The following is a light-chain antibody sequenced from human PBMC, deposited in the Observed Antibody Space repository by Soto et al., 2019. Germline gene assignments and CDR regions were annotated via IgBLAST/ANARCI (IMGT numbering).Light chain of an antibody. J-gene: IGKJ2*01. CDR2: DAS. Sequence: EILMTQSPATLSVSPGETATLSCRASQSISNNLDWYQQKPGQAPRLLMYDASTRSTGIPARFSGSGSGTEFTLTISSLQSEDFAVYYCQQCNNWPPAFGQGTKREI. V-gene: IGKV3-15*01. CDR3: QQCNNWPPA. CDR1: QSISNN.